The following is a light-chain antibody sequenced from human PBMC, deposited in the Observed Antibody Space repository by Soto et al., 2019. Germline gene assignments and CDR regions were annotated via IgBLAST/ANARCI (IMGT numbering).Light chain of an antibody. CDR2: GAS. CDR1: QSVGSN. CDR3: QQYGSSGT. V-gene: IGKV3-20*01. J-gene: IGKJ1*01. Sequence: DIVMKQSPATLSVSPGEGATLSFRASQSVGSNLAWYQQKPAQAPRLLIYGASNRATGIPDRFSGSGSGTDFTLTISRLEPEDFAVYYCQQYGSSGTFGQGTKVDIK.